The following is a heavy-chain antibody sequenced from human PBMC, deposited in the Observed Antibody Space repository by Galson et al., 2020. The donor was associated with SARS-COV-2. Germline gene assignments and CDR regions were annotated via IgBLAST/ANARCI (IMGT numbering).Heavy chain of an antibody. J-gene: IGHJ6*02. V-gene: IGHV3-21*01. D-gene: IGHD3-22*01. CDR1: GFTFSGSS. CDR2: IRCGSSYI. Sequence: NSGGSLRLSCAASGFTFSGSSMNWVRQAPGKGLEWVASIRCGSSYIYYADSVKGRFTISRDNSKNTLYLQMNSLRAEDTAVYYCARSGDSSGFYYYYGMDVWGQGTTVTVSS. CDR3: ARSGDSSGFYYYYGMDV.